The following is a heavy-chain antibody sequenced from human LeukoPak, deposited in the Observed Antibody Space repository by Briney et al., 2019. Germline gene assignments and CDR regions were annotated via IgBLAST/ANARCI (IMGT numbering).Heavy chain of an antibody. CDR2: IYYSGST. CDR1: GGSISSYY. CDR3: ATTVNYCDTI. J-gene: IGHJ4*02. D-gene: IGHD3-22*01. V-gene: IGHV4-59*01. Sequence: SETLSLTCTVSGGSISSYYWSWIRQPPGKGLEWIGYIYYSGSTNYNPSLKSRVTISVDTSKNQFSLKLSSVTAADTAVYYCATTVNYCDTIWGQGTLVTVSS.